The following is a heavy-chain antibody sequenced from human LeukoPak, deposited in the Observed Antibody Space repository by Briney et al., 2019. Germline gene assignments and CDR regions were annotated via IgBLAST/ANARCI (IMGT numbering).Heavy chain of an antibody. CDR3: ARGGTGYSSSGFEY. D-gene: IGHD6-13*01. V-gene: IGHV4-59*01. CDR1: AGSISSYY. Sequence: SETLSLTCTVSAGSISSYYWSWIREPPGKGLEWIGNIYYNGNTNYNPSLKSRVTISVDTSKNQFSLKLSSVTAADTAVYYCARGGTGYSSSGFEYWGQGTLVTVSS. CDR2: IYYNGNT. J-gene: IGHJ4*02.